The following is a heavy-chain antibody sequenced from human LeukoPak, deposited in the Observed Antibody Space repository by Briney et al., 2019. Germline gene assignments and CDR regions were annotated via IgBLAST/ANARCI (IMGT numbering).Heavy chain of an antibody. Sequence: GESLKISCKGSGYSFTSYWIGWVRQMPGKGLEWMGIIYPGDSDTRYSPSFQGQVTISADKSISTAYLQWSSLKASDTAMYYCARFCDCSGGSCYGLGWFDPWGQGTLVTVSS. V-gene: IGHV5-51*01. D-gene: IGHD2-15*01. CDR2: IYPGDSDT. J-gene: IGHJ5*02. CDR1: GYSFTSYW. CDR3: ARFCDCSGGSCYGLGWFDP.